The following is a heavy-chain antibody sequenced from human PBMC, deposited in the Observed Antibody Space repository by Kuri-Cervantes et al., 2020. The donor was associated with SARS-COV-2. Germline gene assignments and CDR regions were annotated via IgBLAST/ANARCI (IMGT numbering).Heavy chain of an antibody. V-gene: IGHV3-30*04. CDR2: VSYDGSDN. D-gene: IGHD2-8*01. CDR1: GFTFSGYA. J-gene: IGHJ5*02. CDR3: ARDRGAIVLVRWDWFDP. Sequence: GGSLRLPCAPSGFTFSGYAMHWVRQAPGKGPEWVAVVSYDGSDNDYADSVKGRFTISRDNSKNTLDLQMNSVRVEDTAVYDVARDRGAIVLVRWDWFDPWGQGTLVTVSS.